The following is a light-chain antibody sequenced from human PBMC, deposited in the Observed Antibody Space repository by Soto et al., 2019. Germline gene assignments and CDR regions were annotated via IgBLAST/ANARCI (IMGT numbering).Light chain of an antibody. CDR2: GAS. J-gene: IGKJ2*01. CDR3: HQYGSSPSYT. V-gene: IGKV3-20*01. Sequence: EIVLTQSPGTLSLSPGERATLSCRASQSVSSSSYLAWYQQKPGQAPRLLIYGASSRATGIPDRFSGSGSRTDFTLTISRLEPEDFAVYYCHQYGSSPSYTFGQGTKLEIK. CDR1: QSVSSSSY.